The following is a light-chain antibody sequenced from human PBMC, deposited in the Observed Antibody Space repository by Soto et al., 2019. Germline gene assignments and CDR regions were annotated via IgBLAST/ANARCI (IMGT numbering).Light chain of an antibody. Sequence: DIQMTQSPSSLSASVGDRITITCRASQAIRNDLAWFQQTPGKAPKRLIYAASSLQSGVPSRFSGSGSGTDFTLTISSLQPEDFATYYCLQVRSYPWTFGQGTKVDI. V-gene: IGKV1-17*01. CDR3: LQVRSYPWT. CDR2: AAS. J-gene: IGKJ1*01. CDR1: QAIRND.